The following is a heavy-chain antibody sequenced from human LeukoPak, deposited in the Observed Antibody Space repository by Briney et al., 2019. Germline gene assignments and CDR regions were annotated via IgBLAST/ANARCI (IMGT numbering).Heavy chain of an antibody. V-gene: IGHV4-59*08. Sequence: PSETLSLTCTVSGGSISTYFWSWIRQPPGKGLEWIGYIYYSGSTYYNPSLKSRVTISVDTSKNQFSLKLCSVTAADTAVYYCARIRFGATARGWYFDLWGRGTLVTVSS. CDR1: GGSISTYF. D-gene: IGHD3-10*01. CDR2: IYYSGST. CDR3: ARIRFGATARGWYFDL. J-gene: IGHJ2*01.